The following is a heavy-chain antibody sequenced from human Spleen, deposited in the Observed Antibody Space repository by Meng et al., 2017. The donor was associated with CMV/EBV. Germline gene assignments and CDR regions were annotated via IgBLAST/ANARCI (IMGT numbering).Heavy chain of an antibody. CDR2: IHPHRGDT. CDR3: ARGEKYYSDTSGYYSDDAFDI. CDR1: GYTFTAHY. Sequence: ASVKVSCKASGYTFTAHYFHWVRQAPGQGLEWMGWIHPHRGDTNYAHKFQGRVTMTRDTSISAAYMDLSRLRSDDTAVYYCARGEKYYSDTSGYYSDDAFDIWGRGTMVTVSS. V-gene: IGHV1-2*02. D-gene: IGHD3-22*01. J-gene: IGHJ3*02.